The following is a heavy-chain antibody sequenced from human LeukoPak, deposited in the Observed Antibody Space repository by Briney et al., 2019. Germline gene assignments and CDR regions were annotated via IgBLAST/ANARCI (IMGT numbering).Heavy chain of an antibody. Sequence: SETLSLTCTVSGGSITSSSYYWGWIRQPPGNWLEWIGSIYHSGNTYNNPSLRSRVTISVDTTKKQSSLKLSSVTAADAAVYYCARSRYSLGPLDYWGQGTMVTVSS. CDR2: IYHSGNT. CDR1: GGSITSSSYY. D-gene: IGHD2-15*01. CDR3: ARSRYSLGPLDY. J-gene: IGHJ4*02. V-gene: IGHV4-39*01.